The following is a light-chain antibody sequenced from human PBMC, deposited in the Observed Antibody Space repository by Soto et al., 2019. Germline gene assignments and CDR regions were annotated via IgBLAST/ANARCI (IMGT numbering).Light chain of an antibody. V-gene: IGKV1-5*01. CDR1: QTISSW. J-gene: IGKJ1*01. CDR3: QQYNDYWT. Sequence: DIQMTQSPSTLSGSVGDRVTITCRASQTISSWLAWYQQKPGEAPKRLIYDASSLESGVPSRFSGSGSGTEFTLTISSLQPDDFATYYRQQYNDYWTFGQGTKVDI. CDR2: DAS.